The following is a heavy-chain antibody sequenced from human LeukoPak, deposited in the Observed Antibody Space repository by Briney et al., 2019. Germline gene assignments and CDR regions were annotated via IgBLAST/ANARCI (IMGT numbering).Heavy chain of an antibody. Sequence: GASVKVSCKASGYTFTSYHIHWVRQAPGQGLEWMGIINPSDGSTSYAQKFQGRVTMTRNTSISTAYMELSSLRSEDTAVYYCARGLGYSSSWSPYYYYYYYMDVWGKGTTVTISS. CDR2: INPSDGST. J-gene: IGHJ6*03. CDR3: ARGLGYSSSWSPYYYYYYYMDV. D-gene: IGHD6-13*01. V-gene: IGHV1-46*01. CDR1: GYTFTSYH.